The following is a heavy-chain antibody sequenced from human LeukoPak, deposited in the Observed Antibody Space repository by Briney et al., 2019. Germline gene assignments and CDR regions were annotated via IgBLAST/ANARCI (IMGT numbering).Heavy chain of an antibody. CDR1: GGSVSSGSYY. V-gene: IGHV4-61*01. D-gene: IGHD3-22*01. CDR2: IYYSGST. CDR3: ARAANYYDSSGYYWGFFDY. J-gene: IGHJ4*02. Sequence: SETLSLTCTVSGGSVSSGSYYWSWIRQPPGKGLEWIVYIYYSGSTNYNPSLKSRVTISVDTSKNQFSLKLSSVTAADTAVYYCARAANYYDSSGYYWGFFDYWGQGTLVTVSS.